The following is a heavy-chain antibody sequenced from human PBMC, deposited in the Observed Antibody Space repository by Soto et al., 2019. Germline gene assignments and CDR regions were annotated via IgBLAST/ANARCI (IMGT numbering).Heavy chain of an antibody. Sequence: QVQLVESGGGVVQPGRSLRLSCAASGFTFSSYGMHWVRQAPGKGLEWVAVISYDGSNKYYADSVKGRFTISRDNSKNNLYLHMNSLRAEDTAVYYCAKDSRIVVVTAPYDYWGQGTLVTVSS. CDR3: AKDSRIVVVTAPYDY. D-gene: IGHD2-21*02. J-gene: IGHJ4*02. V-gene: IGHV3-30*18. CDR2: ISYDGSNK. CDR1: GFTFSSYG.